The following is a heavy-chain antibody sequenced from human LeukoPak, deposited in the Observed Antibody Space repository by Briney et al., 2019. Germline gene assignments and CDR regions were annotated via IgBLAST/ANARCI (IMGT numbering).Heavy chain of an antibody. CDR3: AKGQIEVARNWSDP. Sequence: PGGSLRLSCAASGFTFSSYAMNWVRQAPGKGLEWVSVISGSGGTTYYADSVKGRFTISRDNSKNTLYLQMNSLRAEDTAVYYCAKGQIEVARNWSDPWGQGTLVTVSS. D-gene: IGHD6-19*01. V-gene: IGHV3-23*01. CDR1: GFTFSSYA. CDR2: ISGSGGTT. J-gene: IGHJ5*02.